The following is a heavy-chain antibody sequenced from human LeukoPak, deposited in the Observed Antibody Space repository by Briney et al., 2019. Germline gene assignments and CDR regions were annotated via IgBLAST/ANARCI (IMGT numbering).Heavy chain of an antibody. CDR3: ARSIAAVGTEDY. Sequence: ASVKVSCKASGYTFTSYDINWVRQATGQGLEWMGWISAGNGITKYSQKFQDRVTITRDTSASTAYMELSSLRSEDTAVYYCARSIAAVGTEDYWGQGTLVTVSS. J-gene: IGHJ4*02. CDR2: ISAGNGIT. D-gene: IGHD6-13*01. CDR1: GYTFTSYD. V-gene: IGHV1-3*01.